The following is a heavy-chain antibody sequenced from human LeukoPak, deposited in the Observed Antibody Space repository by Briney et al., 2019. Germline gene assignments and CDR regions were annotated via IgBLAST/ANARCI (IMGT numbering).Heavy chain of an antibody. V-gene: IGHV1-69*02. CDR2: IIPILGIA. Sequence: ASVKVSCKASGGTFSSYTISWVRQAPGQGLEWMGRIIPILGIANYAQKFQGRVTITADKSTSTAYMELSSLRSEDTAVYYCARASPLLRYFDWWRTRLPGGGENDYWGQGTLVTVSS. J-gene: IGHJ4*02. CDR1: GGTFSSYT. D-gene: IGHD3-9*01. CDR3: ARASPLLRYFDWWRTRLPGGGENDY.